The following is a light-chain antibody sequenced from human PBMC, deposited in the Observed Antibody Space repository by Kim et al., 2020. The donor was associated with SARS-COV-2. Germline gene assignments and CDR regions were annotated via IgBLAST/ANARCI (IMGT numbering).Light chain of an antibody. CDR3: NSRDSNDNVV. J-gene: IGLJ2*01. V-gene: IGLV3-19*01. CDR1: SLRSYY. CDR2: GKN. Sequence: VALGQTVRITCQGDSLRSYYATWYQQKPGQAPILVIYGKNNRPSGIPDRFSGSSSGNTASLTITGTQAGEEADYYCNSRDSNDNVVFGGGTKLTVL.